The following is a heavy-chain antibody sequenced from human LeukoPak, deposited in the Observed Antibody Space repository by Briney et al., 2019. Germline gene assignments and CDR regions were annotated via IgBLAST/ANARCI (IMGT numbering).Heavy chain of an antibody. D-gene: IGHD3-10*01. CDR1: GGSISSGGYY. Sequence: PSQTLSLTCTVSGGSISSGGYYWSWIRQPPGKGLEWIGYIYHSGSTYYNPSLKSRVTISVDRSKNQFSLKLSSVTAADTAVYYCARLKYYYGSGGSTYYFDYWGQGTLVTVSS. CDR3: ARLKYYYGSGGSTYYFDY. J-gene: IGHJ4*02. V-gene: IGHV4-30-2*01. CDR2: IYHSGST.